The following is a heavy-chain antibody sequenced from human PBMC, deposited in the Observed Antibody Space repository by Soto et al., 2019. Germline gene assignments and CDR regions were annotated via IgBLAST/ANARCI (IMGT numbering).Heavy chain of an antibody. V-gene: IGHV3-23*01. Sequence: EVQLLESGGGLVQPGGSLRLSCAASGFTFSSYAMSWVRQAPGKGLEWVSAISGSGGSTYYADSVKGRFTISRDNSKNTLYLQMNSLRAEDTVVYYCAKDHGIQLWSWGGNEPYYYCGMDVWGQGTTVTVSS. CDR2: ISGSGGST. CDR1: GFTFSSYA. CDR3: AKDHGIQLWSWGGNEPYYYCGMDV. D-gene: IGHD5-18*01. J-gene: IGHJ6*02.